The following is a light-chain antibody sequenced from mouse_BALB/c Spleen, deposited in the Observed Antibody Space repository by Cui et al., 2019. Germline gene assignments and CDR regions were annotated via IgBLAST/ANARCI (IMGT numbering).Light chain of an antibody. CDR2: RAN. CDR3: LQYDEFPYT. J-gene: IGKJ2*01. V-gene: IGKV14-111*01. Sequence: DIKMTQSPSSMYASIGEKVTITCKASHDINGYLSWFQQKPGKSPKTLIYRANSFLAGVPSRFSGSGYGKDYALTISSLEYEDMGIYYCLQYDEFPYTFGAGTKLEIK. CDR1: HDINGY.